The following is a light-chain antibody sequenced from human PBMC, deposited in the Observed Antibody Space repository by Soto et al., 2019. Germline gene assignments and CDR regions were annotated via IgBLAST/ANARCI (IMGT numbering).Light chain of an antibody. CDR3: CSYAGSSTYV. CDR2: EGS. V-gene: IGLV2-23*01. J-gene: IGLJ1*01. Sequence: SALTQPASVSGSPGQSITISCTGTSSDVGSHNLVSWYQQHPDKAPKLMIYEGSKRPSGVSNLFSGSKSGNTASLTISGLQAEDESDYYCCSYAGSSTYVFGTGTKLTVL. CDR1: SSDVGSHNL.